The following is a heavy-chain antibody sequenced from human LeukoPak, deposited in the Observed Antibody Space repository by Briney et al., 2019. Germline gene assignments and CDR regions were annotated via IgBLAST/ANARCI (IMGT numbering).Heavy chain of an antibody. D-gene: IGHD3-16*02. CDR3: ARVVTTMDGAFDI. CDR1: GGSISSYY. CDR2: IYYSGST. V-gene: IGHV4-59*01. J-gene: IGHJ3*02. Sequence: PSETLSFTCTVSGGSISSYYWSWIRQPPGKGLEWIGYIYYSGSTNYNPSLKSRVTISVDTSKNQFSLKLSSVTAADTAVYYCARVVTTMDGAFDIWGQGIMVTVSS.